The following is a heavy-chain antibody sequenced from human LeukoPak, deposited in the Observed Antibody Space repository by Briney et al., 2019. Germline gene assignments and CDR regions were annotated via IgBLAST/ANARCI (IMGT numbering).Heavy chain of an antibody. CDR3: ARAVGSYSSSSGKWFDP. J-gene: IGHJ5*02. V-gene: IGHV1-2*02. CDR2: INPNSGGT. CDR1: GYTFTGHY. Sequence: ASVKVSCKASGYTFTGHYMHWVRQAPGQGLEWTGWINPNSGGTNYAQKLQGRVTMTTDTSTSTAYMELRSLRSDDTAVYYCARAVGSYSSSSGKWFDPWGQGTLVTVSS. D-gene: IGHD6-6*01.